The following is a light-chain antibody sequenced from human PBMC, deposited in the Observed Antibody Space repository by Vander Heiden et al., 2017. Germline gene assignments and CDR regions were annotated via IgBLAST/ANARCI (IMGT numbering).Light chain of an antibody. Sequence: IVMTQSPDSLAVSLGERATINCKSSQSVLYSSNNKNYLAWYQQRPGQPPKLLVYWASTRESGVPDRFSGSGSGTYFSLTMSSLQAEDVATYYCQQYDATALTFGGGTKVGIK. V-gene: IGKV4-1*01. CDR2: WAS. CDR3: QQYDATALT. CDR1: QSVLYSSNNKNY. J-gene: IGKJ4*01.